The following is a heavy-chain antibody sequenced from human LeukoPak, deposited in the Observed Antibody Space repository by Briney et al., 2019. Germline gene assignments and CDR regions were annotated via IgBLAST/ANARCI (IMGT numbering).Heavy chain of an antibody. V-gene: IGHV1-69*01. CDR2: IIPIFGTA. CDR1: GGTFSSCA. J-gene: IGHJ3*02. CDR3: ARAERWANAFDI. Sequence: GASVTVSFTASGGTFSSCAISWVRQAPGQGLEWMGGIIPIFGTANYAQKFQGRVTITADESTSTAYMELSSLRSEDTAVYYCARAERWANAFDIWGQGTMVTVSS. D-gene: IGHD5-24*01.